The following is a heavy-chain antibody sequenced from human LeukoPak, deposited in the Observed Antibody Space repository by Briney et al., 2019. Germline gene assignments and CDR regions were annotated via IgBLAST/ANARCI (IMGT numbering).Heavy chain of an antibody. J-gene: IGHJ6*03. CDR3: AEGPRKRYYCSGGSCYSLRSRYYYYYYMDV. CDR1: GGTFSSYA. D-gene: IGHD2-15*01. CDR2: SIPIFGTA. V-gene: IGHV1-69*05. Sequence: WASVKVSCRASGGTFSSYAISWVRQAPGQGLEWMGGSIPIFGTANYAQKFQGRVTITTHESTSTAYRELSSLRSEDTAVYYCAEGPRKRYYCSGGSCYSLRSRYYYYYYMDVWGKGTTVTVSS.